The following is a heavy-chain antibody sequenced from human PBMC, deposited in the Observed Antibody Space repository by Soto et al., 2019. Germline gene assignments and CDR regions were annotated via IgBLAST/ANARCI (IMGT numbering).Heavy chain of an antibody. Sequence: GGSLRLSCAASGFTFSSYAMSWVRQAPGKGLEWVSAISGSGGSTYYADSVKGRFTYSRDNSKNTLYLQMSSLGAEDTAVYYCARTTAPYYDFWSGYSPFDYWGQGTLVTVSS. CDR2: ISGSGGST. CDR3: ARTTAPYYDFWSGYSPFDY. V-gene: IGHV3-23*01. J-gene: IGHJ4*02. D-gene: IGHD3-3*01. CDR1: GFTFSSYA.